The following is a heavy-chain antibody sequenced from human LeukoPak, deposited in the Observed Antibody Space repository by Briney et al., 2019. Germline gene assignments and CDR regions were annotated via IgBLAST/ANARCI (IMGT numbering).Heavy chain of an antibody. CDR1: GGSISSYY. D-gene: IGHD3-10*01. Sequence: PSETLSLTCTVSGGSISSYYWSWIRQPPGKGLEWIGHMGYTGTTDYNPSLKSRVTISPDTSKDQFSLRLNSVTAADTAVYYCARHYGPWGQGTLVTVSS. CDR2: MGYTGTT. CDR3: ARHYGP. V-gene: IGHV4-59*08. J-gene: IGHJ5*02.